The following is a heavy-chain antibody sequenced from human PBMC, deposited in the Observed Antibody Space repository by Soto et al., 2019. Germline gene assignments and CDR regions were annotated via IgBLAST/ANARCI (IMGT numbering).Heavy chain of an antibody. CDR1: GGSFSGYY. CDR3: ARGPGGYGNWFDP. CDR2: INHSGST. J-gene: IGHJ5*02. Sequence: QVQLQQWGAGLLKPSETLSLTCAVYGGSFSGYYWSWIRQPPGKGLEWIGEINHSGSTNYNPSLKSRVTISVDTSKNQFSLKLGSVTAADTAVYYCARGPGGYGNWFDPWGQGTLVTVSS. D-gene: IGHD5-12*01. V-gene: IGHV4-34*01.